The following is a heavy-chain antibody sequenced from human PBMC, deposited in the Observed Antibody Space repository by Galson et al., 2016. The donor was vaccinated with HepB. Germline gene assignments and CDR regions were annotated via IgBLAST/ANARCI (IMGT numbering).Heavy chain of an antibody. CDR1: GFTLSSYS. CDR2: ISSSSRYI. Sequence: SLRLSCAASGFTLSSYSMNWVRQAPGKGLEWVSSISSSSRYIFSADSVKGRFTISRDNAKNSLYLQMNSLRAEDTAVYYCARDNTYCGGDCYAYYFDYWGQGTLVTVSS. J-gene: IGHJ4*02. D-gene: IGHD2-21*02. CDR3: ARDNTYCGGDCYAYYFDY. V-gene: IGHV3-21*01.